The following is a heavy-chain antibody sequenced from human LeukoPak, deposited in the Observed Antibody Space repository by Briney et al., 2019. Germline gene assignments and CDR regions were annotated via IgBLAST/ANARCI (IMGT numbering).Heavy chain of an antibody. CDR1: DDSITMYY. J-gene: IGHJ4*02. CDR3: ARDRGGYQNDY. D-gene: IGHD5-18*01. V-gene: IGHV4-59*01. CDR2: VDHTGST. Sequence: SETLSLTCSVSDDSITMYYWTWIRQPPGKGLEWIGYVDHTGSTNFNPSLNGRVSISRDTSKNLFSLRLRSVTAADTAVYYCARDRGGYQNDYWGQGTLVTVSS.